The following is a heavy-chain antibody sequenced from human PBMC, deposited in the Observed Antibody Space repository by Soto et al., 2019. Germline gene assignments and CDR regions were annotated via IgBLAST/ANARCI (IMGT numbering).Heavy chain of an antibody. CDR1: GGTFSSYT. Sequence: ASVKVSCKASGGTFSSYTISWVRQAPGQGLEWMGRIIPILGIANYAQKFQGRVTITADKSTSTAYMELSSLRSEDTAVYYCAREAFLRYFDLWGRGTLVTVSS. J-gene: IGHJ2*01. CDR2: IIPILGIA. V-gene: IGHV1-69*04. CDR3: AREAFLRYFDL.